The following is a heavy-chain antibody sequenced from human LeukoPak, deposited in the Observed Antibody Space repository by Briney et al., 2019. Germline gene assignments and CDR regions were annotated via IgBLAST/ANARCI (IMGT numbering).Heavy chain of an antibody. CDR1: GFDFSRNT. CDR2: ISSSSSFI. Sequence: AGGSLRLSCAASGFDFSRNTMNWVRQAPGKGLEWVSSISSSSSFIYYADSVKGRFTISRDNAENPLYLQMDTLRAEDTAVYYCARQPIVLAAFDYWGQGTLVTVSS. V-gene: IGHV3-21*01. CDR3: ARQPIVLAAFDY. D-gene: IGHD3-9*01. J-gene: IGHJ4*02.